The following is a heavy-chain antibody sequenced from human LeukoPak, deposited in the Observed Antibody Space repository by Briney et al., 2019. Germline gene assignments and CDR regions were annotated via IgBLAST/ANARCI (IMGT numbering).Heavy chain of an antibody. J-gene: IGHJ4*02. CDR3: ARTLRAAAYFDY. V-gene: IGHV1-24*01. Sequence: VASVKVSCKVSGYTLTELSMHWVRQAPGKGLEWMGGFDPEDGETIYAQKFQGRVTMTEDTSTDTAYMELSSLRSEDTAVYYCARTLRAAAYFDYWGQGTLVTVSS. D-gene: IGHD2-2*01. CDR2: FDPEDGET. CDR1: GYTLTELS.